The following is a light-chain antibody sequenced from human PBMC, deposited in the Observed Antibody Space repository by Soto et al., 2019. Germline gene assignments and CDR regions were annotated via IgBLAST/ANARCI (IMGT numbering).Light chain of an antibody. V-gene: IGKV3-15*01. CDR1: QSVRSN. Sequence: RMTTHSHTTLSXXPGEXATLXXRXSQSVRSNLAWYQQKPFQSPMLLIYVASTISTSIPAIFSCGWSGAEFNLTISSMQAEDFAVYYCQQYNNGRPITYGQGTRLEI. CDR2: VAS. J-gene: IGKJ5*01. CDR3: QQYNNGRPIT.